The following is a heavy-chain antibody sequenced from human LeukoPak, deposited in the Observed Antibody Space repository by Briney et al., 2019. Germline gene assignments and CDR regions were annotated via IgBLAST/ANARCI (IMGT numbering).Heavy chain of an antibody. D-gene: IGHD6-19*01. CDR1: GFTFSSLA. CDR2: ISSDSSDI. Sequence: PGGSLRLSCVGSGFTFSSLAMNWVRQAPGKGLEWVSSISSDSSDIHYVDSVKGRFTISRDNARNSLYLQMNNLRAEDTSVYLCAGLPWLVRWIYYWGQGTLVTVSS. CDR3: AGLPWLVRWIYY. V-gene: IGHV3-21*06. J-gene: IGHJ4*02.